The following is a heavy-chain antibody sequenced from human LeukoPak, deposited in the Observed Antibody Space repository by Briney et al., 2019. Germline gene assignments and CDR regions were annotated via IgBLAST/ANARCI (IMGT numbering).Heavy chain of an antibody. CDR1: GGSFSGYY. CDR3: ARSKPTRYCSSTSCYRPGGMDV. D-gene: IGHD2-2*01. Sequence: SETLSLTCAVYGGSFSGYYWSWIRQPPGKGLEWIGEINHSGSTNYNPSLKSRVTISVDTSKNQFSLKLGSVTAADTAVYYCARSKPTRYCSSTSCYRPGGMDVWGQGTTVTVSS. V-gene: IGHV4-34*01. J-gene: IGHJ6*02. CDR2: INHSGST.